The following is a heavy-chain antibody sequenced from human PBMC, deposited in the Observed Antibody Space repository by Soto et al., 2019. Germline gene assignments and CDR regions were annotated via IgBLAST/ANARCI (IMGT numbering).Heavy chain of an antibody. CDR1: GFILTSYT. Sequence: GGSLRLSCAASGFILTSYTMVWVRQAPGKGLEWVSSISSRSDSIYYADSVKGRFTISRDNAQNSLYLQMNSLTSEDTAVYYCVRYRSADRFVQHFQHWGPGTLVTVSS. V-gene: IGHV3-21*01. CDR2: ISSRSDSI. CDR3: VRYRSADRFVQHFQH. J-gene: IGHJ1*01. D-gene: IGHD6-19*01.